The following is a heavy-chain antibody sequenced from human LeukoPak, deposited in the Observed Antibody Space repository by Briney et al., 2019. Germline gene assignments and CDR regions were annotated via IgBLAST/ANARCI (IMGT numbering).Heavy chain of an antibody. Sequence: PAETLSLTCTVSGGSISTSSYYWGGIRQPPGKGLEWIGSIYYSGSTYYNPSLKSRVTISVDTSKNQFSLKLSSVTAADTAVYYCARHRIAAADDAFEIWGQGTMVTVSS. J-gene: IGHJ3*02. CDR2: IYYSGST. D-gene: IGHD6-13*01. V-gene: IGHV4-39*01. CDR1: GGSISTSSYY. CDR3: ARHRIAAADDAFEI.